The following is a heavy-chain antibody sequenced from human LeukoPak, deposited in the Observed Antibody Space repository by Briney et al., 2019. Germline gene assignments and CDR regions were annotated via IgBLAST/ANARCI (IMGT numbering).Heavy chain of an antibody. CDR1: GFTFSSYA. CDR3: AKDPPRDSYGYYFDY. J-gene: IGHJ4*02. Sequence: PGGSLRLSCAASGFTFSSYAMSWVRQAPGKGLEWVSAISGSGGSTYYADSVKGRFTISRDNSKNTLYLQMSSLRAEDTAVYYCAKDPPRDSYGYYFDYWGQGTLVTVSS. D-gene: IGHD5-18*01. V-gene: IGHV3-23*01. CDR2: ISGSGGST.